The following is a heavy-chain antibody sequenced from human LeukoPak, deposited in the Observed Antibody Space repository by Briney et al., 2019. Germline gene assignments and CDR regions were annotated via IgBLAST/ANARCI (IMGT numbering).Heavy chain of an antibody. D-gene: IGHD5-18*01. J-gene: IGHJ4*02. CDR3: VSPRGFSYGYFDY. CDR1: GGSISSSSAY. Sequence: SGTLSLTCTVSGGSISSSSAYWGWIRQPPGKGLEWIGSIYYSKNTYYNPSLKSRVTISADTSKSQFSLTLGSVSATDTAVYYCVSPRGFSYGYFDYWGQGTLVTVSS. V-gene: IGHV4-39*01. CDR2: IYYSKNT.